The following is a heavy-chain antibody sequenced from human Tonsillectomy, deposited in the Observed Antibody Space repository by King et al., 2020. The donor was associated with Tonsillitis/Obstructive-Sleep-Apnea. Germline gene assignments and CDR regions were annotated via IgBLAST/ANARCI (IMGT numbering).Heavy chain of an antibody. CDR2: ISGSGGST. CDR1: GFTFSSYA. Sequence: VQLVESGGGLVQPGGSLRLSCAASGFTFSSYAMSWVRQAPGKGLEWVSAISGSGGSTYYADSVKGRFTISKDNSKNTLYLQMNSLRAEDTAVYYCAKGPNPYYYDSSGYYRNWCDPWGQGTLVTVSS. V-gene: IGHV3-23*04. CDR3: AKGPNPYYYDSSGYYRNWCDP. J-gene: IGHJ5*02. D-gene: IGHD3-22*01.